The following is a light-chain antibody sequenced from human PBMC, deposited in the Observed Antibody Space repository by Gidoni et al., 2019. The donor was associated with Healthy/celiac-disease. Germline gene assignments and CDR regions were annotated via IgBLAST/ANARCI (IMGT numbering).Light chain of an antibody. Sequence: EIVMTQSPATLSVSPGERATLSCRASQSVSSNLAWYQQKPGQAPRLLIYGASTRATGIPASFSGSGSGTEFTLTISSLQSEDFAVYYCQQYNNWYTFXXXTKLEIK. CDR1: QSVSSN. CDR2: GAS. V-gene: IGKV3-15*01. CDR3: QQYNNWYT. J-gene: IGKJ2*01.